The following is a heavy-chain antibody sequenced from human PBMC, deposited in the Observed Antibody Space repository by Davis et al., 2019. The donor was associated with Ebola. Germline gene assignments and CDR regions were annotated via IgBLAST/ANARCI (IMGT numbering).Heavy chain of an antibody. CDR1: GGSISSSSYY. J-gene: IGHJ4*02. V-gene: IGHV4-39*07. Sequence: SETLSLTCTVSGGSISSSSYYWGWIRQPPGKGLEWIGSIYYSGSTYYNPSLKSRVTISVDTSKNHFSLKLSSVTAADTAVYYCARESPGPPIVATMVDYWGQGTLVTGSS. D-gene: IGHD5-12*01. CDR2: IYYSGST. CDR3: ARESPGPPIVATMVDY.